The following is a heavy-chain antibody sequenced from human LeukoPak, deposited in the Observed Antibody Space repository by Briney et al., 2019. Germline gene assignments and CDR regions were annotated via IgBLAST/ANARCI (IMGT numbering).Heavy chain of an antibody. CDR1: GSSVWGYC. Sequence: SGTLALNRNGSGSSVWGYCVDLGRHRTGKRLKWIGRIYTSGSTNYNPSLKSRVTMSVDTSKNQFSLKLSSVTAADTAVYYCARDRGLGVGNDAFDIWGQGTMVTVSS. J-gene: IGHJ3*02. D-gene: IGHD2-2*01. CDR2: IYTSGST. CDR3: ARDRGLGVGNDAFDI. V-gene: IGHV4-4*07.